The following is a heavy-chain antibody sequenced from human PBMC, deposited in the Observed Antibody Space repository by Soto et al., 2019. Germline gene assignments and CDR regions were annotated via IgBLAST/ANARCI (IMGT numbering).Heavy chain of an antibody. CDR2: IYYSGST. CDR1: GGSISSGDYY. J-gene: IGHJ4*02. V-gene: IGHV4-61*08. D-gene: IGHD4-17*01. Sequence: PSETLSLTCTVSGGSISSGDYYWSWIRQPPGKGLEWIGYIYYSGSTNYNPSLKSRFTISVDTSKNQFSLKLSFVTAADTAGYYWASGLTTVTNWGQGTLVTVSS. CDR3: ASGLTTVTN.